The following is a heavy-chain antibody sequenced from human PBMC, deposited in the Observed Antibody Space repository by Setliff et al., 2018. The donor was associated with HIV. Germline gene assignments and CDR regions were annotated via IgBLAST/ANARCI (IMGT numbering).Heavy chain of an antibody. CDR2: MYYSGST. V-gene: IGHV4-39*07. D-gene: IGHD5-18*01. J-gene: IGHJ4*02. Sequence: SETLSLTCTVSGGSISSSSYYWGWVRQPPGKGLEWIGSMYYSGSTYYTPSLKSRITISLDTSKNQFSLRMRSVTAADTAVYYGARVFVDTAVLRVLEYYFDSWGRGTLVTVSS. CDR3: ARVFVDTAVLRVLEYYFDS. CDR1: GGSISSSSYY.